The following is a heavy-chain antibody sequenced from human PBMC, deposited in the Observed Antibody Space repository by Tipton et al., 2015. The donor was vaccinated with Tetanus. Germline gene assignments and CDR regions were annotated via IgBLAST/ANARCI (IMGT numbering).Heavy chain of an antibody. V-gene: IGHV4-4*07. D-gene: IGHD3-22*01. Sequence: GLVKPSETLSLTCTVSGDSISSNYWSWIRQPAGKGLEWIGRIYINGRNNYNPSLKSRVTMSIDTSKNQFSLNLRSVTAADAAVYYCARDRGFTTYNYFDPWGQGTLVTVSS. CDR3: ARDRGFTTYNYFDP. CDR2: IYINGRN. J-gene: IGHJ5*02. CDR1: GDSISSNY.